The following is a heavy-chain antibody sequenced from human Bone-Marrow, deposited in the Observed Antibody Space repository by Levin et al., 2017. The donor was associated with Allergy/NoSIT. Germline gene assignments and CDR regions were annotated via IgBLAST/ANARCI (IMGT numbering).Heavy chain of an antibody. CDR2: ISWNSGSI. V-gene: IGHV3-9*01. CDR1: GFAFHDYA. Sequence: GGSLRLSCAASGFAFHDYAMHWVRQAPGKGLEWVSDISWNSGSIDYADSVKGRFTISRDNANNYLYLQMKSLRAEDTALYYCVRDKGSMATGSFDIWGQGTMVTVSS. CDR3: VRDKGSMATGSFDI. J-gene: IGHJ3*02. D-gene: IGHD5-24*01.